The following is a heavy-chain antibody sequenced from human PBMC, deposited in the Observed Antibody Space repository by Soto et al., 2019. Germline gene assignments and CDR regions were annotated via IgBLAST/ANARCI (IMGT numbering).Heavy chain of an antibody. CDR2: ITPIFGTA. CDR3: ATDNWNKKDARPIIS. V-gene: IGHV1-69*13. J-gene: IGHJ5*02. D-gene: IGHD1-20*01. Sequence: ASVKVSCKASGGTFSSYAISWVRQAPGQGLEWMGGITPIFGTANYAQKFQGRVTITADESTSTAYMELSSLRSEDTAVYYCATDNWNKKDARPIISWGQGTLVTVSS. CDR1: GGTFSSYA.